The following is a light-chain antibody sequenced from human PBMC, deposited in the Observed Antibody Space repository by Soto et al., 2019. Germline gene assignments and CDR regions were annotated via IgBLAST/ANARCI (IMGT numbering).Light chain of an antibody. J-gene: IGLJ2*01. CDR1: SSDVGGYNY. Sequence: QSVLTQPPSASGSPGQSVTISCNGTSSDVGGYNYVSWYQQHPGKAPKLMIYEVSKRPSGVPDRFSGSKSGNTASLTVSGLQAEDEADYYCSSYAGSNNLGVFGGGTKLTVL. V-gene: IGLV2-8*01. CDR3: SSYAGSNNLGV. CDR2: EVS.